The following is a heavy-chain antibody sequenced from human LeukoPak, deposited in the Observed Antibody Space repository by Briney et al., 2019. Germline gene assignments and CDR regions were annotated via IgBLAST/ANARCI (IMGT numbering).Heavy chain of an antibody. D-gene: IGHD6-19*01. J-gene: IGHJ4*02. Sequence: SETLSLTCTVSSGSIGSSNYYWGWIRQPPGKGLEWIGSIYYSGIAYYNPTLKSRVTISADASKSHFSLRLSSVTAADTAVYYCARQVNSMAGTHFDVWGLGTLVPVSS. CDR2: IYYSGIA. CDR3: ARQVNSMAGTHFDV. CDR1: SGSIGSSNYY. V-gene: IGHV4-39*01.